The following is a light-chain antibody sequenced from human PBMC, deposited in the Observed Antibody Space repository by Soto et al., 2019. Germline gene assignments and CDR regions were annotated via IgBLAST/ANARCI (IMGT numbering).Light chain of an antibody. Sequence: QSVLTQPASVSGSPGQSITISCTGTSSDVGTYNYVSWYQQHPGKAPKLMIYEVSNRPSGVSNRFSGSKSGNTASLTISGLQAEDEADYFCSSYAGSMFYVFGTGTKVTVL. CDR3: SSYAGSMFYV. V-gene: IGLV2-14*01. J-gene: IGLJ1*01. CDR1: SSDVGTYNY. CDR2: EVS.